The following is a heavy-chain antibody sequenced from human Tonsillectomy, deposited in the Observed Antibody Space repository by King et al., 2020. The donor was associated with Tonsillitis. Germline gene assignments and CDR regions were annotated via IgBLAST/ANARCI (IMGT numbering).Heavy chain of an antibody. CDR3: ARCLDYGDYVRGTYYYDGMDV. J-gene: IGHJ6*02. CDR1: GFTFSSYA. Sequence: VQLVESGGGLVQPGGSLRLSCAASGFTFSSYAMSWVRQAPGKGLEWVSVIYSGGSSTYYADSVKGRFTISRDNSKNTLYLQMNSLRAEDTAVYYCARCLDYGDYVRGTYYYDGMDVWGQGTTVTVSS. CDR2: IYSGGSST. V-gene: IGHV3-23*03. D-gene: IGHD4-17*01.